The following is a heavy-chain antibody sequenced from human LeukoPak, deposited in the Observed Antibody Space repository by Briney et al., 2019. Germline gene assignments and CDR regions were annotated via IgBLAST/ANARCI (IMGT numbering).Heavy chain of an antibody. J-gene: IGHJ3*02. Sequence: EGSLRLSCAASGFTFSSYAMHWVRQAPGKGLEWVAVISYDGSNKYYADSVKGRFTISRDNAKNSLYLQMNSLRAEDTAVYYCARDVFSLGSGRYVGGGFDIWGQGTMVTVSS. CDR2: ISYDGSNK. CDR1: GFTFSSYA. V-gene: IGHV3-30-3*01. CDR3: ARDVFSLGSGRYVGGGFDI. D-gene: IGHD1-26*01.